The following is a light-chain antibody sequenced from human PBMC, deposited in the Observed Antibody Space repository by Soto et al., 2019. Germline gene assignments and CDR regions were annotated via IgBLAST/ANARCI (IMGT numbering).Light chain of an antibody. CDR3: QHYNNYSLN. CDR2: DAS. Sequence: DIQMTQSPATLSASVGERVTISCRASQRIGRWLAWYQQRPGKAPKLLIYDASSMESGVPSRFSGSGSGTELPLTISSPQPDDFGTYYCQHYNNYSLNFGGGPKVDIK. V-gene: IGKV1-5*01. CDR1: QRIGRW. J-gene: IGKJ4*01.